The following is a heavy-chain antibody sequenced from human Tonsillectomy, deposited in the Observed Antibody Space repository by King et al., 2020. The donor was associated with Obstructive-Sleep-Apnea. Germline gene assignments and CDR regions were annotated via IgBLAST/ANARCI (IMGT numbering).Heavy chain of an antibody. D-gene: IGHD2-2*01. CDR1: GFTFDDYA. CDR2: ISWNSGSI. J-gene: IGHJ6*02. V-gene: IGHV3-9*01. CDR3: AKDWGRSGYCSSTSCPNYYGMDV. Sequence: VQLVESGGGLVQPGRSLRLSCAASGFTFDDYAMHWVRQAPGKGLEWVSGISWNSGSIGYADSVKGRFTISRENAKNSLYLQMNSLRAEDTALYYCAKDWGRSGYCSSTSCPNYYGMDVWGQGTTVTVSS.